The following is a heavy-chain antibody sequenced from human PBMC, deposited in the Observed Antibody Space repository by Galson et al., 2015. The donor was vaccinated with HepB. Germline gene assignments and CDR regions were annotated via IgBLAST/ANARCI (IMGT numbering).Heavy chain of an antibody. V-gene: IGHV3-30*18. J-gene: IGHJ4*02. CDR1: GFSFSSFA. CDR2: ISYAGTDQ. CDR3: AKASTVTTDYFDY. Sequence: LRLSCAASGFSFSSFATHWVRQAPGKGLEWVAVISYAGTDQFYADSMKGRFTISRDNSKNTLYLQVNSLRPEDTAVYYCAKASTVTTDYFDYWGQGTLVTVSS. D-gene: IGHD4-17*01.